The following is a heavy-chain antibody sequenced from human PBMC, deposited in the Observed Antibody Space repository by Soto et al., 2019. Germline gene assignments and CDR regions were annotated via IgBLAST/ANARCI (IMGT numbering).Heavy chain of an antibody. V-gene: IGHV4-59*08. Sequence: SETLSLTCTVSGGSISSYYWSRIRQPPGKGLEWIGYIYYSGSTNYNPSLKSRVTISVDTSKNQFSLKLSSVTAADTAVYYCARGIKYGDYSRWFDPWGPGTLVTVSS. J-gene: IGHJ5*02. CDR1: GGSISSYY. D-gene: IGHD4-17*01. CDR3: ARGIKYGDYSRWFDP. CDR2: IYYSGST.